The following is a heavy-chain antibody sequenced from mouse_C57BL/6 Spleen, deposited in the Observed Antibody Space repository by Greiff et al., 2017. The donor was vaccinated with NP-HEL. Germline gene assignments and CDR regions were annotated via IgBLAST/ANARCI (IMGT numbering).Heavy chain of an antibody. CDR2: ISGGGGNT. J-gene: IGHJ4*01. D-gene: IGHD1-1*01. CDR1: GFTFSSYT. CDR3: ASLTTVGDYYAMDD. Sequence: EVKVVESGGGLVKPGGSLKLSCAASGFTFSSYTMSWVRQTPEKRLEWVATISGGGGNTYYPDSVKGRFTISRDNAKNTLYLQMSSLRSEDTALYYCASLTTVGDYYAMDDWGQGTSVTVSS. V-gene: IGHV5-9*01.